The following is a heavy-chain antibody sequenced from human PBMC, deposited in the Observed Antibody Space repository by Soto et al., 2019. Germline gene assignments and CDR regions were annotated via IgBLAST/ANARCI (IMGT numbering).Heavy chain of an antibody. J-gene: IGHJ3*02. D-gene: IGHD3-3*01. CDR2: IYYSGST. CDR3: ARGNHAHEDDPGRFLEWLITVGDAYDI. V-gene: IGHV4-59*12. CDR1: GGSISSYY. Sequence: SETLSLTCTVAGGSISSYYWSWIRQPPGKGLEWIGYIYYSGSTNYNPSLKSRVTISVDTSKNQFSLKLSSVTAADTAVYYCARGNHAHEDDPGRFLEWLITVGDAYDIWGQGTMVTVSS.